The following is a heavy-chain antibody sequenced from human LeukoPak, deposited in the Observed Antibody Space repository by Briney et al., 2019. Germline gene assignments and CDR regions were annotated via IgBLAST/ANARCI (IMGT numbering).Heavy chain of an antibody. CDR1: GFTFSSYW. CDR3: ASDREYYYGSGSFDY. J-gene: IGHJ4*02. D-gene: IGHD3-10*01. V-gene: IGHV3-7*04. CDR2: IKQDGSDK. Sequence: PGGSLRLSCAASGFTFSSYWMSWVRQAPGKGLEWVANIKQDGSDKYYVDSVKGRFTISRDNAKNSLYLQMNSLRAEDTAVYYCASDREYYYGSGSFDYWGQGTLVTVSS.